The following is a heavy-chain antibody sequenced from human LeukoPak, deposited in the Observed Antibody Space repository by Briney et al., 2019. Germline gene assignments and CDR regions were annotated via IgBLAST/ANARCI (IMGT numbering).Heavy chain of an antibody. J-gene: IGHJ4*02. CDR2: IKEDGSEK. D-gene: IGHD2-21*02. V-gene: IGHV3-7*01. CDR1: AFTVSNNY. Sequence: PGGSLRLSCAASAFTVSNNYMSWVRKAPGKGLEWVANIKEDGSEKYYVDSVKGRFTISRDNAKNSLYLQMNSLRAEDTAVYYCARDPRSKGGDWGDFDYWGQGTLVTVSS. CDR3: ARDPRSKGGDWGDFDY.